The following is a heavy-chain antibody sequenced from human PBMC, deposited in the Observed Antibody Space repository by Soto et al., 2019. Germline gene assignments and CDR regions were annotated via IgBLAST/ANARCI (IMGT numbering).Heavy chain of an antibody. CDR1: GFTFSSYG. J-gene: IGHJ4*02. D-gene: IGHD1-26*01. Sequence: GGSLRLSCAASGFTFSSYGMHWVRQAPGKGLEWVAVIWYDGSNKYYADSVKGRFTISRDNSKNTLYLQMNSLRAEDTAVYYCARDGLEWELPIFDYWGQGTLVTVSS. V-gene: IGHV3-33*08. CDR2: IWYDGSNK. CDR3: ARDGLEWELPIFDY.